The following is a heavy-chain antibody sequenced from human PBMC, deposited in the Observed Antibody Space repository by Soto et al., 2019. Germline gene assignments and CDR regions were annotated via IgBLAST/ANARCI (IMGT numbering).Heavy chain of an antibody. CDR3: AGDPDSHYNDSHASSYP. J-gene: IGHJ5*02. Sequence: ASVKVSCKDSGYTYASYAISWMRQAHRQGLEWMGWISAYNGNTNYAQKFQGRVTISADKFTGTAYMELTGLRSDDTAVYYCAGDPDSHYNDSHASSYPWGQGTLVTVSS. CDR1: GYTYASYA. V-gene: IGHV1-18*01. CDR2: ISAYNGNT. D-gene: IGHD4-4*01.